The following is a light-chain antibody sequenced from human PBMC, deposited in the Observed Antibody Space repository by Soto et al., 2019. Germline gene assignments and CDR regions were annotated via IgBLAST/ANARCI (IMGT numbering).Light chain of an antibody. Sequence: DIRMTQSPSSLSASVGDRVTIACRASQSIDTHLNWYQQHPGKAPNALIYEASNLQSGVPSRFSGSGSGTDFTLTISGLQPDDSVTYYCQQTYSPPATFGQGTKVEIK. CDR2: EAS. V-gene: IGKV1-39*01. CDR3: QQTYSPPAT. CDR1: QSIDTH. J-gene: IGKJ1*01.